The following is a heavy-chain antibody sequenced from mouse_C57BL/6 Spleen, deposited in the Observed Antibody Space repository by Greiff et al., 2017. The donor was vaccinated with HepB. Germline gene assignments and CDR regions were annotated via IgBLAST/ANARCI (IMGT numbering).Heavy chain of an antibody. J-gene: IGHJ1*03. D-gene: IGHD1-1*01. Sequence: VQLQQSGPELVKPGASVKISCKASGYAFSSSWMNWVKQRPGKGLEWIGRIYPGDGDTNYNGKFKGKATLTADKSSSTAYMQLSSLTSEDSAFYFCARGITTGYFDVWGTGTTVTVSS. CDR3: ARGITTGYFDV. V-gene: IGHV1-82*01. CDR2: IYPGDGDT. CDR1: GYAFSSSW.